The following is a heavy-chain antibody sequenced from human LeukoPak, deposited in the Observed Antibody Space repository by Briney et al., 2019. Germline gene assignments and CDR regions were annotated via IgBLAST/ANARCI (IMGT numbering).Heavy chain of an antibody. CDR1: GFTFSSYA. D-gene: IGHD3-22*01. CDR3: ANLDSSGYCSSTESRDFDY. Sequence: GGSLRLSCAASGFTFSSYAMSWVRQAPGKGLEWVSAISGSGGSTYYADSVKGRFTISRDNSKNTLYLQMNSLRAEDTAVYYCANLDSSGYCSSTESRDFDYWGQGTLVTVSS. J-gene: IGHJ4*02. CDR2: ISGSGGST. V-gene: IGHV3-23*01.